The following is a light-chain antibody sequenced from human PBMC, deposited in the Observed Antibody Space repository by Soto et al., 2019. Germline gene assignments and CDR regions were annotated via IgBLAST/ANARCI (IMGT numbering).Light chain of an antibody. Sequence: QSVLTQHASVSGSPGQSITISCTGTSSDVGGYKHVSWYQHHPGKAPKLMIYEVSNRPSGVSNRFSGSKSGYTASLTISGLQAEDEADYYCNSQRSSGTRVFGTGTKLTVL. CDR2: EVS. V-gene: IGLV2-14*01. J-gene: IGLJ1*01. CDR1: SSDVGGYKH. CDR3: NSQRSSGTRV.